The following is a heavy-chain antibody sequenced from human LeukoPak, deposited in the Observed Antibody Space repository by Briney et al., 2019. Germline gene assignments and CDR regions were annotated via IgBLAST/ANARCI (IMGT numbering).Heavy chain of an antibody. CDR3: ATAPKLRFLEWLLLDY. CDR1: GCTLSSYY. CDR2: IYYSGST. Sequence: PSGTLSLTCTFSGCTLSSYYWSWLRQPPGKGLEWIGYIYYSGSTNYNPSLMSRVPIPDVTSKTQFLLKLSSVAAADTVVYYSATAPKLRFLEWLLLDYWGQGTLVTVSS. J-gene: IGHJ4*02. D-gene: IGHD3-3*01. V-gene: IGHV4-59*01.